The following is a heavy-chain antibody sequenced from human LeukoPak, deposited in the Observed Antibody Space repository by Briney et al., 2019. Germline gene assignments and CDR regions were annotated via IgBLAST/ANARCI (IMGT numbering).Heavy chain of an antibody. D-gene: IGHD6-19*01. J-gene: IGHJ5*02. V-gene: IGHV3-7*01. CDR3: ARAVAENWFDP. CDR2: IKQDGSDK. CDR1: GFTFSSYW. Sequence: GGSLRLSCAASGFTFSSYWMSWVRQAPGKGLEWVANIKQDGSDKYYVDSVKGRFTISRDNAKNSVYLQMNSLRAEDTALHYCARAVAENWFDPWGQGTLVTVSS.